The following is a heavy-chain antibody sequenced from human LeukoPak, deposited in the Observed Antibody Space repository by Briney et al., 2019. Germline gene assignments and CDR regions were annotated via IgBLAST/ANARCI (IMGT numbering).Heavy chain of an antibody. J-gene: IGHJ3*02. D-gene: IGHD5-18*01. CDR3: AKSNGYGFIDI. CDR1: GGSISGYY. V-gene: IGHV4-59*12. Sequence: SETLSLTCTVSGGSISGYYWSWIRQPPGKGLEGIGYIYYMGSTNYNASLKSRVSTSVDTSTNEFSLKLNSVTTADTAVSYCAKSNGYGFIDIWGQGTMVTVSS. CDR2: IYYMGST.